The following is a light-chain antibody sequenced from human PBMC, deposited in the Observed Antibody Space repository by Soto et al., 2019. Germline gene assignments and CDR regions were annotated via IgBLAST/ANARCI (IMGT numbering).Light chain of an antibody. CDR1: SSDVGFSNY. CDR2: DVS. Sequence: QSALTQPASVSGSPGQSITISCTGTSSDVGFSNYVFWYQQHPGKAPKLIISDVSKRPSGVSNRFSGSKSGNTASLTISGLQAEDEADYYCSSYTSSSTDVFGTGTKLTVL. CDR3: SSYTSSSTDV. J-gene: IGLJ1*01. V-gene: IGLV2-14*01.